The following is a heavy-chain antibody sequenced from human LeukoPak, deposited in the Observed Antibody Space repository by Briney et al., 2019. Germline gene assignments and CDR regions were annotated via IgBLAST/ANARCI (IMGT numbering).Heavy chain of an antibody. CDR1: GFTFSSYS. Sequence: GGSLRLSCAASGFTFSSYSMNWVRQAPGKGLEWVSYISSSSSTIYYADSVKGRFTISRDNAKNSLYLQMNSLRAEDTAVYYCASYTVTRNWYFDLWGRGTLVTVSS. D-gene: IGHD4-17*01. J-gene: IGHJ2*01. CDR2: ISSSSSTI. V-gene: IGHV3-48*01. CDR3: ASYTVTRNWYFDL.